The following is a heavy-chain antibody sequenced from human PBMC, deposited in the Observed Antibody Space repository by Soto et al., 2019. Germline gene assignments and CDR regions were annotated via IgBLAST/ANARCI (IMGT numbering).Heavy chain of an antibody. J-gene: IGHJ4*02. CDR2: IYYTGST. D-gene: IGHD2-21*01. CDR1: GGSISSYY. Sequence: SETLSLTCTVSGGSISSYYWSWIRQPPGKGLEWIGYIYYTGSTNYNPSLKTRVTISVDGSKNQFSLKLNSVTAADTAVYYCARELAYYFDYWGPGSLVTVSS. CDR3: ARELAYYFDY. V-gene: IGHV4-59*12.